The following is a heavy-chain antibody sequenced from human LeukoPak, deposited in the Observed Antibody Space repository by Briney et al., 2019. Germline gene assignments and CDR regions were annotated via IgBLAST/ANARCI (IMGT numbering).Heavy chain of an antibody. J-gene: IGHJ4*02. CDR1: GFTFSSYS. Sequence: NTGGSLRLSCAASGFTFSSYSMNWVRQAPGKGLEWVSSISSSSSYIYYADSVKGRFTISRDNAKNSLYLQMNSLRAEDTAVYYCARALGGSGYYYVPSYYFDYWGQGTLVTVSS. V-gene: IGHV3-21*01. D-gene: IGHD3-22*01. CDR2: ISSSSSYI. CDR3: ARALGGSGYYYVPSYYFDY.